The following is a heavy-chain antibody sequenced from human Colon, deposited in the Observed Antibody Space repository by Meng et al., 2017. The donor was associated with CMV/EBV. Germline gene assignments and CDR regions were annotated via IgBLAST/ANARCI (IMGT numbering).Heavy chain of an antibody. CDR3: GRDHERSAYYVTGVY. Sequence: GFTFSHYGMHWVRQAPGKGLEWVAVISKDGSDKYYADSVKGRFTISRDNSQNTLYLQLNSLRAEDTGVYYCGRDHERSAYYVTGVYWGQGSMVTVSS. V-gene: IGHV3-30*03. D-gene: IGHD3-16*01. J-gene: IGHJ4*02. CDR2: ISKDGSDK. CDR1: GFTFSHYG.